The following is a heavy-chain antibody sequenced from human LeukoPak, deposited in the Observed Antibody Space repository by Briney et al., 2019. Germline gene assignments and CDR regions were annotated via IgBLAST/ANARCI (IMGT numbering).Heavy chain of an antibody. D-gene: IGHD1-26*01. Sequence: GGSLRLSCAASGFXFSGYWIHWVRQAPGKGLAWVSVIRSDGSITTYAGSVKGRFTISRDTAKNTLYLQMNSLRAEDTAVYYCARDGRSGNFDKWGQGTLVSVSS. J-gene: IGHJ4*02. CDR3: ARDGRSGNFDK. CDR2: IRSDGSIT. V-gene: IGHV3-74*01. CDR1: GFXFSGYW.